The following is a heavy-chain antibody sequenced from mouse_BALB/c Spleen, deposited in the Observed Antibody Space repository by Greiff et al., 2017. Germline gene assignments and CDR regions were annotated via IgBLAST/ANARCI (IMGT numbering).Heavy chain of an antibody. CDR1: GYTFTSYW. J-gene: IGHJ1*01. CDR3: TRGGYPPYFDV. Sequence: QVQLQQPGAELVRPGASVKLSCKASGYTFTSYWINWVKQRPGQGLEWIGNIYPSDSYTNYNQKFKDKATLTVDKSSSTAYMQLSSPTSEDSAVYYCTRGGYPPYFDVWGAGTTVTVSS. CDR2: IYPSDSYT. D-gene: IGHD3-1*01. V-gene: IGHV1-69*02.